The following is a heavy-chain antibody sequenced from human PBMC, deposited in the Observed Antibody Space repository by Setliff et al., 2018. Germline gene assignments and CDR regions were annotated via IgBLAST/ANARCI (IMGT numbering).Heavy chain of an antibody. Sequence: ASVKGSCKASGYTCTNYGVTWVRQAPGQGLEWMGWISPYSGNTYYAPELQGRVTLTTDTSTTTAYLELRSLTSDDTAVYYCSRLVRYCTTTTCQRASGDDYWGQGTLVTVSS. V-gene: IGHV1-18*01. CDR2: ISPYSGNT. D-gene: IGHD2-8*01. CDR3: SRLVRYCTTTTCQRASGDDY. CDR1: GYTCTNYG. J-gene: IGHJ4*02.